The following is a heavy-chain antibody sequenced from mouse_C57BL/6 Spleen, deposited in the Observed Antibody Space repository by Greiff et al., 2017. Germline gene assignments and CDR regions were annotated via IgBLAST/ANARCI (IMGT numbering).Heavy chain of an antibody. V-gene: IGHV1-52*01. Sequence: QVHVKQSGAELVRPGSSVKLSCKASGYTFTSYWMHWVKQRPIQGLEWIGNIDPSDSETHYNQKFKDKATLTVDKSSSTAYMQLSSLTSEDSAVYYCARGSNDFDDWGQGTTLTVSS. CDR1: GYTFTSYW. D-gene: IGHD2-5*01. CDR3: ARGSNDFDD. J-gene: IGHJ2*01. CDR2: IDPSDSET.